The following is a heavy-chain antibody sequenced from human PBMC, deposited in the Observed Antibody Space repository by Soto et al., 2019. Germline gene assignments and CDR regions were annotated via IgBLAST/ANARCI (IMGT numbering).Heavy chain of an antibody. CDR1: GGSISSGGYY. V-gene: IGHV4-31*03. D-gene: IGHD3-10*01. Sequence: SETLSLTCTVSGGSISSGGYYWSWIRQHPGKGLEWIGYIYYSGSTYYNPSLKSRVTISVDTSKNQFSLKLSSVTAADTAVYYCARDSYPRGGSPPDGMDVWGQGTTVTVSS. J-gene: IGHJ6*02. CDR3: ARDSYPRGGSPPDGMDV. CDR2: IYYSGST.